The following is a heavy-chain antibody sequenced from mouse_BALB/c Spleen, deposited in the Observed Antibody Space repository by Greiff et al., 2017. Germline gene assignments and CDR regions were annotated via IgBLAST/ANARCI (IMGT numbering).Heavy chain of an antibody. CDR1: GYSITSGYS. Sequence: DVQLQESGPDLVKPSQSLSLTCTVTGYSITSGYSWHWIRQFPGNKLEWMGYIHYSGSTNYNPSLKSRISITRDTSKNQFFLQLNSVTTEDTATYYCASGADYDAPMDYWGQGTSVTVSS. V-gene: IGHV3-1*02. CDR2: IHYSGST. D-gene: IGHD2-4*01. J-gene: IGHJ4*01. CDR3: ASGADYDAPMDY.